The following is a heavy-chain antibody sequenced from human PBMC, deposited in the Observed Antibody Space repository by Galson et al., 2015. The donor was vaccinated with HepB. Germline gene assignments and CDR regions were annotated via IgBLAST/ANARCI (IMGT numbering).Heavy chain of an antibody. CDR1: GFTFSIYG. D-gene: IGHD4-11*01. CDR3: AKVRDNYSIHYYGTGV. J-gene: IGHJ6*02. Sequence: SLRLSCAAPGFTFSIYGLHWVRQAPGKGLEWVAVISYDSTDKYYADSVKGRFTISRDSSKNLLYLQMNSLRVEDTAVYYCAKVRDNYSIHYYGTGVWGQGTTVIVSS. V-gene: IGHV3-30*18. CDR2: ISYDSTDK.